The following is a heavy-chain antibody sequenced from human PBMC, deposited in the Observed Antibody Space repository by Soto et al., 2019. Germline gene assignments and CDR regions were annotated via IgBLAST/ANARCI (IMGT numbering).Heavy chain of an antibody. CDR1: GFTFSRYG. Sequence: QVQLVESGGGVVQPGRSLRLSCAASGFTFSRYGMHWVRQAPGKGLEWVALIWYDGSNTYYADSLKGRFTSYRDNSKNKLYLQMNSLRAEDTAVYYFARFGYRSYCDYWGQGTLVTVSS. CDR3: ARFGYRSYCDY. J-gene: IGHJ4*02. V-gene: IGHV3-33*01. D-gene: IGHD5-18*01. CDR2: IWYDGSNT.